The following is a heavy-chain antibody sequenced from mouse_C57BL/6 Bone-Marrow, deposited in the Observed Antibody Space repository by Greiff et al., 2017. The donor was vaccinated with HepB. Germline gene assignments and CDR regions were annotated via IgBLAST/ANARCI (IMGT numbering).Heavy chain of an antibody. Sequence: VQRVESGAELARPGASVKLSCKASGYTFTSYGISWVKQRPGHGLEWIGEILPGSGSTNYNEKFKGKATFTADTSSNTAYMQLSSLTTEDSAIYYCARELFITTVVGYWYFDVWGTGTTVTVSS. CDR1: GYTFTSYG. V-gene: IGHV1-9*01. D-gene: IGHD1-1*01. CDR3: ARELFITTVVGYWYFDV. J-gene: IGHJ1*03. CDR2: ILPGSGST.